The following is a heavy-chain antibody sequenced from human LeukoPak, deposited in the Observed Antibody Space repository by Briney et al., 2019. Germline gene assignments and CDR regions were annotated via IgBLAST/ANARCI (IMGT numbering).Heavy chain of an antibody. J-gene: IGHJ5*02. V-gene: IGHV4-34*01. CDR3: ARRGSIAAAGGLNNWFGP. CDR2: INHSGST. D-gene: IGHD6-13*01. CDR1: GGSFSGYY. Sequence: SETLSLTCAVYGGSFSGYYWSWIRQPPGKGLEWLGEINHSGSTNYNPSLKSRVTISVDTSKNQFSLKLSSVTAADTAVYYCARRGSIAAAGGLNNWFGPWGQGTLVTVSS.